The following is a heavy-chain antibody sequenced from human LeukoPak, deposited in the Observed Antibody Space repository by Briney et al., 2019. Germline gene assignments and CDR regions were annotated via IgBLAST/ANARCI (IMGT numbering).Heavy chain of an antibody. CDR2: MSNDGNSK. D-gene: IGHD4-17*01. CDR1: GVTFSSYT. V-gene: IGHV3-30-3*01. J-gene: IGHJ4*02. Sequence: GRSLRLSCAASGVTFSSYTMHWVRQAPGKGLEWGAVMSNDGNSKYYAGSVKGRFTISRDTSKSTLDLQMNGLTPEDPAVYCCEGGRAPGSVRIGIWGQGTLVTVSS. CDR3: EGGRAPGSVRIGI.